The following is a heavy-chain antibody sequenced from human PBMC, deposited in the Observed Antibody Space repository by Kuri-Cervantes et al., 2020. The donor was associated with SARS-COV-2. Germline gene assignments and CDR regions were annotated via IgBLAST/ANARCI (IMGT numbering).Heavy chain of an antibody. V-gene: IGHV1-69*10. CDR3: ARGGGGYCSSTSCYFSYYYGMDV. D-gene: IGHD2-2*01. Sequence: SVKVSCKASGGTFSSYAISWVRQAPGQGLEWMGGIIPIFGIANYAQKFQGRVTITADKSTSTAYMELSSLRSEDTAVYYCARGGGGYCSSTSCYFSYYYGMDVWGQGTTVTVSS. CDR1: GGTFSSYA. CDR2: IIPIFGIA. J-gene: IGHJ6*02.